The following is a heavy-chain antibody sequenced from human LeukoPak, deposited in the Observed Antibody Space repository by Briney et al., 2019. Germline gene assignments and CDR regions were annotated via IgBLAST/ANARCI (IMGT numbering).Heavy chain of an antibody. CDR1: GFAFSDYS. CDR2: ISVSGATV. Sequence: PGWSLRLSCSASGFAFSDYSLNWVRQAPGKGLEWVSYISVSGATVYYADSVKGRFTISRDNARNSLYLQMNSLRAEDTAVYYCARDSGSYYDRLDCWGQGTLVTVSS. V-gene: IGHV3-48*01. CDR3: ARDSGSYYDRLDC. J-gene: IGHJ4*02. D-gene: IGHD3-22*01.